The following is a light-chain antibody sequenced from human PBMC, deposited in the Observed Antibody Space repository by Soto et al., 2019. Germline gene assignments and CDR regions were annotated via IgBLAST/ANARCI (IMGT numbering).Light chain of an antibody. V-gene: IGLV2-11*01. CDR1: SSDVGGYNY. CDR3: CSYAGISTWV. J-gene: IGLJ3*02. Sequence: QSVLTQPRSVSGSPGQSVTISCTGTSSDVGGYNYVSWYQQHPGKAPKLMIYDVSKRPSGVPDRFSGSKSGNTASLTISGLQAEDEADYYCCSYAGISTWVFGGGTKLTVL. CDR2: DVS.